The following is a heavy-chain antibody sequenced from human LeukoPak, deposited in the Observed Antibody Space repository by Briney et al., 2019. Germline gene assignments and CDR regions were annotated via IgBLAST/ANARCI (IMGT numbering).Heavy chain of an antibody. J-gene: IGHJ6*03. CDR3: ARGIVVVPAAISYMDV. V-gene: IGHV1-69*05. D-gene: IGHD2-2*02. CDR2: IIPIFGTA. CDR1: GGTFSSYA. Sequence: SVKVSCKASGGTFSSYAISWVRQAPGQGLEWMGGIIPIFGTANYAQKFQGRVTITTDESTSTAYMELSSLRSEDTAVYYRARGIVVVPAAISYMDVWGKGTTVTVSS.